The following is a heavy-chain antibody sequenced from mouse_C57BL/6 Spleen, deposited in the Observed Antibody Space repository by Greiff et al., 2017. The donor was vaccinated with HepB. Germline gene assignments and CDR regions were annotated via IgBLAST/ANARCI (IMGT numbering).Heavy chain of an antibody. CDR3: ARAPRSITTVVEYYFDY. Sequence: EVKVVESGGGLVKPGGSLKLSCAASGFTFSSYAMSWVRQTPEKRLEWVATISDGGSYTYYPDNVKGRFTISRDNAKNNLYLQMSHLKSEDTAMYYCARAPRSITTVVEYYFDYWGQGTTLTVSS. J-gene: IGHJ2*01. CDR2: ISDGGSYT. V-gene: IGHV5-4*03. CDR1: GFTFSSYA. D-gene: IGHD1-1*01.